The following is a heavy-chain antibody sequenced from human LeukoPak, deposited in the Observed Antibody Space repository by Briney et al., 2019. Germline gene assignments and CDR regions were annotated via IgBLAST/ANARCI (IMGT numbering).Heavy chain of an antibody. CDR2: ISLRGLT. J-gene: IGHJ4*02. Sequence: SETLSLTCGVSGGSISGTNWWSWVRQPPGQGLEWIGEISLRGLTNYNPSLRSRLTMSLDESKNQVSLNLTSVTAGDTAVYYCSRESGPFSPFGFWGQGTLVSVHS. CDR1: GGSISGTNW. CDR3: SRESGPFSPFGF. V-gene: IGHV4-4*02. D-gene: IGHD1-26*01.